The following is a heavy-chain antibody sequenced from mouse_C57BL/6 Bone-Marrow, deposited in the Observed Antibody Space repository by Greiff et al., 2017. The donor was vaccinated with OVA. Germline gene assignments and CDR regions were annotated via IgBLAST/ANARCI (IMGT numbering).Heavy chain of an antibody. Sequence: QVQLKESGPGLVQPSQRLSITCTVSGFSLTSYGVHWVRQSPGKGLEWLGVIWRGGSTAYNAAFMSRLSITKDNSKSQVFFTMNSLQADDTAIYYCAKPSYGSSFWFAYWGQGTLVTVSA. J-gene: IGHJ3*01. D-gene: IGHD1-1*01. CDR1: GFSLTSYG. V-gene: IGHV2-5*01. CDR2: IWRGGST. CDR3: AKPSYGSSFWFAY.